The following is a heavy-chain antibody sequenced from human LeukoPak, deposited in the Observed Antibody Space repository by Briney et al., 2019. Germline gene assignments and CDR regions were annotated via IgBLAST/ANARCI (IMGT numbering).Heavy chain of an antibody. CDR2: INPNSGGT. J-gene: IGHJ5*02. D-gene: IGHD6-13*01. V-gene: IGHV1-2*02. CDR3: VYSSSWYDWFDP. CDR1: GYTFTGYY. Sequence: WASVKVSCKASGYTFTGYYMHWVRQAPGQGLEWMGWINPNSGGTNYAQKFQGRVTMTRDTSISTAYMELSRLRSDDTAVYYCVYSSSWYDWFDPWGQGTLVTVSS.